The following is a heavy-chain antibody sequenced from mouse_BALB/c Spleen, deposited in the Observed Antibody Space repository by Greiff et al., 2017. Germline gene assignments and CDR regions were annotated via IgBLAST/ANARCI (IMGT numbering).Heavy chain of an antibody. CDR3: ARGGTVVANFDY. CDR1: GYSITSGYY. V-gene: IGHV3-6*02. CDR2: ISYDGSN. J-gene: IGHJ2*01. Sequence: DVQLQESGPGLVKPSQSLSLTCSVTGYSITSGYYWNWIRQFPGNKLEWMGYISYDGSNNYNPSLKNRISITRDTSKNQFFLKLNSVTTEDTATYYCARGGTVVANFDYWGQGTTLTVSS. D-gene: IGHD1-1*01.